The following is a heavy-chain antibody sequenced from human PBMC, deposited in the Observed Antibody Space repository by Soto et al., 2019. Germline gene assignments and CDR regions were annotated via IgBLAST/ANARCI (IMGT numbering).Heavy chain of an antibody. D-gene: IGHD4-17*01. V-gene: IGHV3-23*01. CDR1: GFTFSSHA. CDR2: ISGSGGGT. CDR3: AKDRVQMTTVNTFDY. J-gene: IGHJ4*02. Sequence: PGGSLSLSCAASGFTFSSHAMSWVRQAPGKGLEWVSGISGSGGGTYYADSVKGRFTISRDNSRNTLYLQMNSLRAEDTAVYYCAKDRVQMTTVNTFDYWGQGTLVTVSS.